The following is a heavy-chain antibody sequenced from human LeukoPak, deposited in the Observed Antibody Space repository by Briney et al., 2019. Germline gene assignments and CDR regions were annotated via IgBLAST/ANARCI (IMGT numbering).Heavy chain of an antibody. CDR2: ISGSGGST. J-gene: IGHJ4*02. D-gene: IGHD3-22*01. CDR3: AKDPFYDSSGLYYFDY. Sequence: GGSLRLSCAASGFTFSSSAMSWVRQAPGKGLEWVSAISGSGGSTYYADSVKGRFTISRGNSKNTLYLQMNSLRAEDTAVYYCAKDPFYDSSGLYYFDYWGQGTLVTVSS. V-gene: IGHV3-23*01. CDR1: GFTFSSSA.